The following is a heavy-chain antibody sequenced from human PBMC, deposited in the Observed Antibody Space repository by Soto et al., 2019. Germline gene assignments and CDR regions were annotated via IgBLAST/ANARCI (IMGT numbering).Heavy chain of an antibody. J-gene: IGHJ4*02. CDR1: GFTFSTYT. CDR3: AKVGYCSGGSCYSRGPVPSYFDY. V-gene: IGHV3-23*01. D-gene: IGHD2-15*01. Sequence: GGSLRLSCAASGFTFSTYTLSWVRQAPGKGLEWVSAISGSDGITYYADSVKGRLTVSRDNSKNTLYLHMNNLRVEDTAIYYCAKVGYCSGGSCYSRGPVPSYFDYWGQGTLVTVSS. CDR2: ISGSDGIT.